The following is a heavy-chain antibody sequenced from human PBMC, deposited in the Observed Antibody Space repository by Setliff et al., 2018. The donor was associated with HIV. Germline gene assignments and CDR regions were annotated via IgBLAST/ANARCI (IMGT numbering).Heavy chain of an antibody. CDR2: IYYNGRT. D-gene: IGHD3-9*01. J-gene: IGHJ4*02. CDR1: GGSIRSSSYQ. Sequence: SETLSLTCTVSGGSIRSSSYQWGWIRQPPGKGLEWIGSIYYNGRTFYTPSLKSRVTMSIDTSQNQFSLKLNSITAADTAVYYCARKGAGYNTYYFDYWGQGALVTVSS. CDR3: ARKGAGYNTYYFDY. V-gene: IGHV4-39*01.